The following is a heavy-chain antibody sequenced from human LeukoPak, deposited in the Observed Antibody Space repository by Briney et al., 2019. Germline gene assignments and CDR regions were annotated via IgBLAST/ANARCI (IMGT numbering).Heavy chain of an antibody. J-gene: IGHJ4*02. Sequence: PSQTLSPTCTVSGGSISSGGYYWSWIRQHPGKGLEWIGYIYYSGSTYYNPSLKSRVTISVDTSKNQFSLKLSSVTAADTAVYYCARVQGGSSSWPLDYWGQGTLVTVSS. CDR3: ARVQGGSSSWPLDY. CDR1: GGSISSGGYY. CDR2: IYYSGST. V-gene: IGHV4-31*03. D-gene: IGHD6-13*01.